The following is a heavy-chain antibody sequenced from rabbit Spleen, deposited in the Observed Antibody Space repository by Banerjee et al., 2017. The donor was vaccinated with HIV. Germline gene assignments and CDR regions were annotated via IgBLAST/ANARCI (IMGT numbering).Heavy chain of an antibody. J-gene: IGHJ4*01. Sequence: QSLEESGGDLVKPGASLTLTCTASGVSFTINSYMCWVRQAPGKGLEWIACIDAGSSGFTYFATWAKGRFTVSKTSSTTVTLQMTRLTAADTATYFCARDAGSGAYIDGYFNLWGPGTLVTVS. CDR3: ARDAGSGAYIDGYFNL. CDR2: IDAGSSGFT. V-gene: IGHV1S40*01. CDR1: GVSFTINSY. D-gene: IGHD8-1*01.